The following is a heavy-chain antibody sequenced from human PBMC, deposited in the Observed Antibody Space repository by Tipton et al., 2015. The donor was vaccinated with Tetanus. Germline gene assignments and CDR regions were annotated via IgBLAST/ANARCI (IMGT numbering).Heavy chain of an antibody. CDR3: ARDRGDYIDYGMDV. V-gene: IGHV1-2*02. CDR2: IDPNSGGT. J-gene: IGHJ6*02. CDR1: GYTFTGYY. Sequence: QLVQSGAEVKKPGASVKVSCKASGYTFTGYYIYWVRQAPGQGLEWMGWIDPNSGGTVYAQKFQGRVTMTRDTSISTAYMELRSLRSDGTAVYYCARDRGDYIDYGMDVWGPGTPVTVS. D-gene: IGHD3-22*01.